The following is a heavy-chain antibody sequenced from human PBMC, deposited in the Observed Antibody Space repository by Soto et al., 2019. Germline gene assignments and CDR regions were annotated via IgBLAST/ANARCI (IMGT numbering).Heavy chain of an antibody. CDR2: ISSSGSTI. J-gene: IGHJ6*02. D-gene: IGHD3-3*01. Sequence: ESGGGLVQPGGSLRLSCAASGFTFSSYEMNWVRQAPGKGLEWVSYISSSGSTIYYADSVKGRFTISRDNAKNSLYLQMNSLRAEDTAVYYCARDRSGSLGDYYYGMDVWGQGTTVTVSS. CDR3: ARDRSGSLGDYYYGMDV. V-gene: IGHV3-48*03. CDR1: GFTFSSYE.